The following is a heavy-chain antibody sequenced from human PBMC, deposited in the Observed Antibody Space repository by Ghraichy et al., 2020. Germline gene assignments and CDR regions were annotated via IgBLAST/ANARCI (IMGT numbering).Heavy chain of an antibody. J-gene: IGHJ4*02. V-gene: IGHV3-53*01. CDR3: ARVVGAPRAYFDY. D-gene: IGHD1-26*01. Sequence: GGSLRLSCAASGFIVSSNYMSWVRQAPGKGLEWVSVIYSGGSTYYADSVKGRFTISRDNSKNTLYLQMNSLRAEDTAVYYCARVVGAPRAYFDYWGQGTLVTVSS. CDR1: GFIVSSNY. CDR2: IYSGGST.